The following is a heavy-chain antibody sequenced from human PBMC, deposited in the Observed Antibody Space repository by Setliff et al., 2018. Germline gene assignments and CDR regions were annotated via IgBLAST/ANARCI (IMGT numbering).Heavy chain of an antibody. Sequence: ASVKVSCKASGGTFSSYAISWVRQAPGQGLEWMGGITPILGIANYAQKFQGRVTITADKSTSTAYMELSSLRSEDTAVYYCARDRPNSGSYFSLDYWGQGTLVTVSS. CDR2: ITPILGIA. CDR1: GGTFSSYA. V-gene: IGHV1-69*10. J-gene: IGHJ4*02. D-gene: IGHD1-26*01. CDR3: ARDRPNSGSYFSLDY.